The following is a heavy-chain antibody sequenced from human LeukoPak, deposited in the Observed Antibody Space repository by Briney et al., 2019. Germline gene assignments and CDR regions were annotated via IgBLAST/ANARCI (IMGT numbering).Heavy chain of an antibody. D-gene: IGHD3-10*01. J-gene: IGHJ6*02. CDR1: GSTVSNNY. V-gene: IGHV3-66*01. Sequence: GGSLRLSCAASGSTVSNNYMSWVRQAPGKGLEWVSVIYSGGSTYYADSVKGRFTISRDNSKNTLYLQMNSLRVEDTAVYYCARRISITMYGMDVWGQGTTVTVSS. CDR2: IYSGGST. CDR3: ARRISITMYGMDV.